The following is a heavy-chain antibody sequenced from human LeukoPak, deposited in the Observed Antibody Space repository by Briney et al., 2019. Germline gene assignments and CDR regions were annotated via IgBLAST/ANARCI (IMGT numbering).Heavy chain of an antibody. Sequence: GGSLRLSCAASGFTFDDYAMQWVRQAPGKGLEWVAVISYDGSNKYYADSVKGRFTISRDNSKNTLYLQMNSLGAEDTAVYYCASISITMVRGVIPNYWGQGTLVTVSS. CDR3: ASISITMVRGVIPNY. V-gene: IGHV3-30-3*01. D-gene: IGHD3-10*01. CDR2: ISYDGSNK. J-gene: IGHJ4*02. CDR1: GFTFDDYA.